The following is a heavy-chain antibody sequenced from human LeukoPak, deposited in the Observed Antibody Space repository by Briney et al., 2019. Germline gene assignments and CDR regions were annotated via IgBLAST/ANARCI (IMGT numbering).Heavy chain of an antibody. J-gene: IGHJ4*02. CDR1: GYTLTELS. V-gene: IGHV1-24*01. Sequence: ASVKVSCKVSGYTLTELSMHWVRQAPGKGLEWMGGFDPEDGETIYAQKFQGRVTMNEDTSTDTAYMELSSLRSEDTAVYYCATGSSGWGYFDYWGQGTLVTVSS. CDR2: FDPEDGET. CDR3: ATGSSGWGYFDY. D-gene: IGHD6-19*01.